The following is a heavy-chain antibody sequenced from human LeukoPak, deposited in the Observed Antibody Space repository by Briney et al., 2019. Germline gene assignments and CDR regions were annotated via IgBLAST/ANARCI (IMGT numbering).Heavy chain of an antibody. V-gene: IGHV3-15*01. CDR3: TRIKGGLNYGMDV. Sequence: GGSLRLSCAASGFPFRTTWMSWVRQAPGKGLEWVGRIKSKNDGGSTDYAAPVKGSFTISRDDSENTLYLQVSSLKTEDTAVYYCTRIKGGLNYGMDVWGQGTTVTVSS. CDR2: IKSKNDGGST. CDR1: GFPFRTTW. J-gene: IGHJ6*02. D-gene: IGHD2/OR15-2a*01.